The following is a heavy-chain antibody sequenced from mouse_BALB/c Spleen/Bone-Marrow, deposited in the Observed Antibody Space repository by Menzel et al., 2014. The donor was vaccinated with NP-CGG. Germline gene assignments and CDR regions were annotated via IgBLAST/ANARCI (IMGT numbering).Heavy chain of an antibody. V-gene: IGHV1-7*01. Sequence: QVQLQQSGAELAKPGASVKMSCKASGYTFTSYWMHWVKQRPGQGLEWIGYINPSTGYTEYNQKFKDKATLTADKSSSTAYMQLSSLTSEDSAVYYCASAGGLRSSWFAYWGQGTLVTVSA. CDR1: GYTFTSYW. J-gene: IGHJ3*01. D-gene: IGHD1-1*01. CDR2: INPSTGYT. CDR3: ASAGGLRSSWFAY.